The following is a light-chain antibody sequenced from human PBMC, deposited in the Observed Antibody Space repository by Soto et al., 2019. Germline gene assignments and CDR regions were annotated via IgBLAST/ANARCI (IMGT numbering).Light chain of an antibody. CDR1: SSDVGGYDY. CDR3: SSYTSSSTPSYV. V-gene: IGLV2-14*01. CDR2: DVS. J-gene: IGLJ1*01. Sequence: QSVLTQPASVSGSPGQSITISCTGTSSDVGGYDYVSWYQHYPGKAPKLMIHDVSNRPSGVSNRFSGSKSGNTASLTISGLQAEDEADYYCSSYTSSSTPSYVFGTGTKVTVL.